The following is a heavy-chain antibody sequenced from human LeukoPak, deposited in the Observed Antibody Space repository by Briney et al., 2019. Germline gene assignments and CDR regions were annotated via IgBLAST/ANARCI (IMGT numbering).Heavy chain of an antibody. CDR1: GFTVSSNY. V-gene: IGHV3-53*04. J-gene: IGHJ6*02. Sequence: GGSLRLSCAASGFTVSSNYMSWVRQAPGKGLEWVSVIYSGGSTYYADSVKGRFTISRHNSKNTLYLQMNSLRAEDTAVYYCARDHPWGYYYGSGSYLPLSPTGMDVWGQGTTVTVSS. CDR2: IYSGGST. CDR3: ARDHPWGYYYGSGSYLPLSPTGMDV. D-gene: IGHD3-10*01.